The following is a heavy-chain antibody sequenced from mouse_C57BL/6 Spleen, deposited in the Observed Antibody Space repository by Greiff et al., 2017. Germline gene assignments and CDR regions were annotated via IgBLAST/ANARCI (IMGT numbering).Heavy chain of an antibody. CDR2: INSSSGYT. D-gene: IGHD2-4*01. V-gene: IGHV1-4*01. CDR3: ARSDYDFDY. CDR1: GYTFTSYS. J-gene: IGHJ2*01. Sequence: VQLQQSGAELARPGASVKMSCKASGYTFTSYSMPWVKQRPGPGLEWIGYINSSSGYTKYNQKFKDKATLTANKSSSTSYMQLSSLTSEDSAVYYCARSDYDFDYWGQGTTLTVSS.